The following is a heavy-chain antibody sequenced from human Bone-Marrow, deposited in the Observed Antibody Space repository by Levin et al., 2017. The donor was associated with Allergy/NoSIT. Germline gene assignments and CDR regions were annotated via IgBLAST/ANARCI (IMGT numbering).Heavy chain of an antibody. CDR1: GFTFSNSW. CDR2: IKSRSDGETT. V-gene: IGHV3-15*07. D-gene: IGHD3-22*01. CDR3: ATDSLVVSGEGWTDGSFDF. J-gene: IGHJ4*02. Sequence: GGSLRLSCAASGFTFSNSWMNWVRQAPGKGLEWVGRIKSRSDGETTDYAAPVKGRFTVSRDDSKNTVFLQMNSLKTEDTAVYYCATDSLVVSGEGWTDGSFDFWGQGTLVTVSS.